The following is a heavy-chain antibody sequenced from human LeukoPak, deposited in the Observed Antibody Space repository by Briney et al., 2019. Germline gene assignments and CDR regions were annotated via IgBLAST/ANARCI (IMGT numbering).Heavy chain of an antibody. CDR2: ISSSSSII. D-gene: IGHD3-10*01. Sequence: PGGSLRLSCAASGFTLSTYTMNWVRQAPGKGLEWVSYISSSSSIIYYADSVKGRFTISRDNAKNSLYLQMSSLRDEDTAVYYCARDPFSGNNYKPLLDYWGQGTLVTVSS. V-gene: IGHV3-48*02. CDR3: ARDPFSGNNYKPLLDY. CDR1: GFTLSTYT. J-gene: IGHJ4*02.